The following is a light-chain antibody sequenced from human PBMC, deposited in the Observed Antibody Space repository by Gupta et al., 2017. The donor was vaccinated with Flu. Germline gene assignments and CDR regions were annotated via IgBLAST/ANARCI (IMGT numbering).Light chain of an antibody. J-gene: IGLJ3*02. Sequence: QSALTHLASVSESPGQSITISCTGTSSDVGGYNYVSWYQQHPGKAPKLMIYEVSNRPSGVSNRFSGSKSGNTASLTISGLQAEDEADYYCSSYTSSSPWVFGGGTKLTVL. CDR1: SSDVGGYNY. CDR2: EVS. V-gene: IGLV2-14*01. CDR3: SSYTSSSPWV.